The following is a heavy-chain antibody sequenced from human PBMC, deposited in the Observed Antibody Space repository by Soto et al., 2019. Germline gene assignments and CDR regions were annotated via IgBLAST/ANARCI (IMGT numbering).Heavy chain of an antibody. V-gene: IGHV3-33*01. Sequence: KGLEWGAVIWYEGSNKYYADSVKGRVTISRDNSKNTLYLQMNSLRAEDTAVYDCARDRNFYFLDTANNEIYVCG. CDR2: IWYEGSNK. D-gene: IGHD5-18*01. CDR3: ARDRNFYFLDTANNEIYV. J-gene: IGHJ6*02.